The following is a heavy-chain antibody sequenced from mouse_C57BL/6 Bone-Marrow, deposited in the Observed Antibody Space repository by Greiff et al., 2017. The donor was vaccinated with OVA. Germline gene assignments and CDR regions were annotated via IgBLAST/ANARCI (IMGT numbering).Heavy chain of an antibody. CDR2: ISYDGSN. Sequence: EVKLQESGPGLVKPSQSLSLTCSVTGYSITSGYYWNWIRQFPGNKLEWMGYISYDGSNNYNPSLKNRISITRDTSKNQFFLKLNSVTTEDTATYYCARRDGYYWYFDVWGTGTTVTVSS. J-gene: IGHJ1*03. CDR3: ARRDGYYWYFDV. D-gene: IGHD2-3*01. V-gene: IGHV3-6*01. CDR1: GYSITSGYY.